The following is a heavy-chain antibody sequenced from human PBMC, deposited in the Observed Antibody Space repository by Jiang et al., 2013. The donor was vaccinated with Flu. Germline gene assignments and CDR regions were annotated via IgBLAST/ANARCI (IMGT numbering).Heavy chain of an antibody. Sequence: RFTISRDNAKNSLYLQMNSLRAEDTAVYYCARVSQGPDTAMVCYFDYWGQGTLVTVSS. D-gene: IGHD5-18*01. CDR3: ARVSQGPDTAMVCYFDY. V-gene: IGHV3-11*06. J-gene: IGHJ4*02.